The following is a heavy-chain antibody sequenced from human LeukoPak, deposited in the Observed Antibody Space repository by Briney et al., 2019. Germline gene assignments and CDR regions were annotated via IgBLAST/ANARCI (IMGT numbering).Heavy chain of an antibody. Sequence: PGGSLRLSCAASGFTFSSYAVHWVRQAPGKGLEWVALISYDGSNKYYADSVKGRFTISRDNSKNTLCLQMNSLRAEDTAVYYCARTYYYDSSGYSNPGGYWGQGTLVTVSS. CDR3: ARTYYYDSSGYSNPGGY. CDR1: GFTFSSYA. V-gene: IGHV3-30-3*01. CDR2: ISYDGSNK. D-gene: IGHD3-22*01. J-gene: IGHJ4*02.